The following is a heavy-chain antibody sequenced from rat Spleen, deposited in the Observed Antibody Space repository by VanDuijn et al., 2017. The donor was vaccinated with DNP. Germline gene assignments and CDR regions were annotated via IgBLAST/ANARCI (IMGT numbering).Heavy chain of an antibody. CDR1: GFTFGDYY. V-gene: IGHV5-22*01. CDR3: ARGGTYYFDY. CDR2: ISPDGSRT. J-gene: IGHJ2*01. Sequence: EVQVVESGGGLVQPGGSLKLSCAASGFTFGDYYMSWVRQPPTKGLEWVASISPDGSRTYYRDSVKGRFTISRDNAKSTLYLQMDSLRSEDTATYYCARGGTYYFDYWGQGVTVTVSS.